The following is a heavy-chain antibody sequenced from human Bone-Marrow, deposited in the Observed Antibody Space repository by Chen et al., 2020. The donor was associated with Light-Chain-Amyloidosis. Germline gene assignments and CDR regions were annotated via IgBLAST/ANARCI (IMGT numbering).Heavy chain of an antibody. CDR1: GFTFSSYG. J-gene: IGHJ4*02. CDR2: ISYDGSNK. V-gene: IGHV3-30*18. D-gene: IGHD6-13*01. CDR3: ANIGGLGSSWYLSGYFDY. Sequence: QVQLVESGGGVVQPGRSLRLSCAASGFTFSSYGMHWVRQAPGKGLEWVAVISYDGSNKYYADSVKGRFTISRDNSKNTLYLQMNSLRAEDTAVYYCANIGGLGSSWYLSGYFDYWGQGTLVTVSS.